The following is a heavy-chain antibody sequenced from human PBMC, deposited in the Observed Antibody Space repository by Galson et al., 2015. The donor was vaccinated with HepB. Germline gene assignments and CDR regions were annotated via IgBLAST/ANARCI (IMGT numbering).Heavy chain of an antibody. D-gene: IGHD3-10*01. CDR2: ISGSGGST. J-gene: IGHJ5*02. Sequence: SLRLSCAASGFTFSSYAMSWVRQAPGKGLEWVSAISGSGGSTYYADSVKGRFTISRDNSKNTLYLQMNSLRAEDTAVYYCAKGFGAWVYAPEYPWGQGTLVTVSS. V-gene: IGHV3-23*01. CDR3: AKGFGAWVYAPEYP. CDR1: GFTFSSYA.